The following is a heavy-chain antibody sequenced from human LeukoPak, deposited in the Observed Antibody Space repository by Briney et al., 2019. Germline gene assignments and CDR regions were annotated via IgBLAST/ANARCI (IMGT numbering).Heavy chain of an antibody. J-gene: IGHJ4*02. CDR1: GGSISSSHYY. Sequence: SETLSLTCTVSGGSISSSHYYWGWIRQPPGKGLEWIGSIYYSGSTYYNPSLKSRVTISVDTSKNHFSLKLSSVTAADTAVYFCARHVSPTYYFDYWGQGTLVTVSS. D-gene: IGHD5/OR15-5a*01. V-gene: IGHV4-39*01. CDR2: IYYSGST. CDR3: ARHVSPTYYFDY.